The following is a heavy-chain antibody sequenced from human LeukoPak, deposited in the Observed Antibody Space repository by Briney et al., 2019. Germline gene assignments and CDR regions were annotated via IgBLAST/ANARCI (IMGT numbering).Heavy chain of an antibody. CDR1: GYTFTKHG. Sequence: ASVKVSCMASGYTFTKHGISWLRQAPGQGLEWMGWISADNGKTEYAQKFQDRVTLTTDTSASTVYMELKSLRSDDTAVYYCARDWPAVITDYWGLGTLVIVSS. D-gene: IGHD2/OR15-2a*01. V-gene: IGHV1-18*01. CDR3: ARDWPAVITDY. CDR2: ISADNGKT. J-gene: IGHJ4*02.